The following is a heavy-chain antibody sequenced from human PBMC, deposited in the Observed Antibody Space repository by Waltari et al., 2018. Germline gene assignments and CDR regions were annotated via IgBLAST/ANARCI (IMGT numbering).Heavy chain of an antibody. CDR1: GYTFTGYY. V-gene: IGHV1-2*02. J-gene: IGHJ4*02. CDR3: ARDFSVAGILYFDY. Sequence: QVQLVQSGAEVKKPGASVKVSCKASGYTFTGYYMHWVRQAPGQGFEWMGWIHPRGVCTNYAEKCQGRVTMTRDTSVSTAYMELSRLRSDDTAVYYCARDFSVAGILYFDYWGQGTLVTVSS. CDR2: IHPRGVCT. D-gene: IGHD6-19*01.